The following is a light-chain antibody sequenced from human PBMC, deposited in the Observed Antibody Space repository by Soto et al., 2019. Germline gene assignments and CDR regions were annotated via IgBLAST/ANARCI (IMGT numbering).Light chain of an antibody. J-gene: IGKJ1*01. CDR1: QSVSSN. V-gene: IGKV3-15*01. CDR2: GAS. CDR3: QQYNNWPGT. Sequence: EIVMTQSPATQSVSPGERATLSCRASQSVSSNLAWYQQKPGQAPRLLIYGASTRATGIPARFSGSGSGTEFTLTISSLQSEDFAVYYCQQYNNWPGTFGQGTKVDIK.